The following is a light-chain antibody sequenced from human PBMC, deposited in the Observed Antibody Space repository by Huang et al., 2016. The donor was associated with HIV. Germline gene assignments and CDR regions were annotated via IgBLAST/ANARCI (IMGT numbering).Light chain of an antibody. CDR3: QRYDSAPRA. CDR1: QDIGNF. Sequence: MTQSPSSLYASPGVRVTLSCRANQDIGNFLAWYQHKPGGVPRLLIYGASTLQSGVPSRFSGRGSGTDFTLTITSFQPDDVATYYCQRYDSAPRAFGQGTKVEI. V-gene: IGKV1-27*01. CDR2: GAS. J-gene: IGKJ1*01.